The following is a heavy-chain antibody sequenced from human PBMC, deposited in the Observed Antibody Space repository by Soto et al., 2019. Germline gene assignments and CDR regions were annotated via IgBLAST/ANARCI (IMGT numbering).Heavy chain of an antibody. Sequence: PSETLSLTCTVSGGSISSGDYYWSWIRQPPGKGLEWIGYIYYSGSTYYNPSLKSRVTISVDTSKNQFSLKLSSVTAADTAVYYCARTQFDWLLSRAPPFDYWGQGTLVTVSS. CDR2: IYYSGST. V-gene: IGHV4-30-4*01. CDR1: GGSISSGDYY. CDR3: ARTQFDWLLSRAPPFDY. D-gene: IGHD3-9*01. J-gene: IGHJ4*02.